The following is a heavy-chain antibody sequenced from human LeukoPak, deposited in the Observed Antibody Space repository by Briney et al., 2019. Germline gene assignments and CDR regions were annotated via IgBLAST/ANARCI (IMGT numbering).Heavy chain of an antibody. CDR2: IYYSGST. D-gene: IGHD3-10*01. CDR3: ARDGYGSGSYYY. J-gene: IGHJ4*02. CDR1: GGSISSGGYY. V-gene: IGHV4-31*03. Sequence: SETLFLTCTVSGGSISSGGYYWSWIRQHPGKGLEWIGYIYYSGSTYYNPSLKSRVTISVDTSKNQFSLKLSSVTAADTAVYYCARDGYGSGSYYYWGQGTLVTVSS.